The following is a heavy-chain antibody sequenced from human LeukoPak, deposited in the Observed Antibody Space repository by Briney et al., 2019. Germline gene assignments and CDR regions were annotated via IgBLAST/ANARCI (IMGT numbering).Heavy chain of an antibody. J-gene: IGHJ4*02. V-gene: IGHV3-23*01. D-gene: IGHD6-19*01. CDR3: AKDSVAVAGLVNHFDY. CDR1: GFTISTYS. Sequence: PGGSLRPSCAASGFTISTYSMNWVRQPPGEGKEWVVTISGSAATTYYTDSVKGRFTISRDNSRDTVYLRMKSLRVENTAVYYCAKDSVAVAGLVNHFDYWGRGTLVTVSS. CDR2: ISGSAATT.